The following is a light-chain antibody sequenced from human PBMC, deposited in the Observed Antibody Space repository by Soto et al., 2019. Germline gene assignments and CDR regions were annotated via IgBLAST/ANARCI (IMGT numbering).Light chain of an antibody. CDR2: DTY. CDR3: QQRSNWPLT. CDR1: QSVRNY. Sequence: ESVLTQSPATLSLSPGERATLSCRASQSVRNYLAWYQQKPGQSPRLLIYDTYNRATDVPARFSGSGSGTDFTLTISSLAPEDFAVYFCQQRSNWPLTFGPGTKVVI. V-gene: IGKV3-11*01. J-gene: IGKJ3*01.